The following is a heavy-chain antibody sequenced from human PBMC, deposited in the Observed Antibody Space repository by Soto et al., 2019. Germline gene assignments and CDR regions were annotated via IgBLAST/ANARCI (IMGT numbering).Heavy chain of an antibody. Sequence: EVQLVESGGGLVKPGGSLRLSCAASGFTFSSYSMNWVRQAPGKGLEWVSVISSSSSNTYYADSVKGRFTISRDNAKNSLYLQLNSQRDEDTAVYYCVRDGCSGGTCYSIMYAFDIWGQGTMVTVSS. V-gene: IGHV3-21*02. CDR3: VRDGCSGGTCYSIMYAFDI. J-gene: IGHJ3*02. D-gene: IGHD2-15*01. CDR1: GFTFSSYS. CDR2: ISSSSSNT.